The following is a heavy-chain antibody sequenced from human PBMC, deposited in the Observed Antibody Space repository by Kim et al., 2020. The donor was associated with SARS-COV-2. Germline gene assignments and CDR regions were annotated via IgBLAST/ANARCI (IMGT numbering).Heavy chain of an antibody. Sequence: DSVKGRFTISRDNSKNTLYLQMNSLRAEDTAVYYCAKDANWSGYYYGMDVWGQGTTVTVSS. J-gene: IGHJ6*02. CDR3: AKDANWSGYYYGMDV. D-gene: IGHD3-3*01. V-gene: IGHV3-23*01.